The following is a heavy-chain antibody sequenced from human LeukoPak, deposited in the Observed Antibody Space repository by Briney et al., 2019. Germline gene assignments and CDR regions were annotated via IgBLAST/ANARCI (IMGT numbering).Heavy chain of an antibody. CDR3: ARDLGILTGYYIDWFDP. J-gene: IGHJ5*02. V-gene: IGHV6-1*01. CDR2: TYYRSKWYN. Sequence: SQTLSLTCAISGDSVSSNIAAWNWIRQSPSRGLEWLGRTYYRSKWYNDYAVSVKSRITINPDTSKNQFSLQLNSVTPEDTAVYYCARDLGILTGYYIDWFDPWGQGTLVTVSS. D-gene: IGHD3-9*01. CDR1: GDSVSSNIAA.